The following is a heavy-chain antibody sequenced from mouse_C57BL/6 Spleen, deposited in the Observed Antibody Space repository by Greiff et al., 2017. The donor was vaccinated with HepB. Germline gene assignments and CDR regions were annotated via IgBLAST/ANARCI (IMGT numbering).Heavy chain of an antibody. Sequence: EVQRVESGGGLVQPGGSLKLSCAASGFTFSDYYMYWVRQTPEKRLEWVAYISNGGGSTYYPDTVKGRFTISRDNAKNTLYLQMSRLKSEDTAMYYCARHYYGSSYGAMDYWGQGTSVTVSS. D-gene: IGHD1-1*01. CDR3: ARHYYGSSYGAMDY. CDR2: ISNGGGST. CDR1: GFTFSDYY. J-gene: IGHJ4*01. V-gene: IGHV5-12*01.